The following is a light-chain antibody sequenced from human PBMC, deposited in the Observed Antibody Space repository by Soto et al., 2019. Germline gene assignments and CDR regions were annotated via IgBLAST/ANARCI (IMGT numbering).Light chain of an antibody. J-gene: IGKJ1*01. CDR1: QGINXY. V-gene: IGKV1-27*01. Sequence: DIQMTQSPSSLSASVGDRITITCRASQGINXYLAWYQQKPGKVPSLLIYAASILQXGVPSRFSGGGSGTEXXXXXXXXXXEDVATYYCXXYNGAPRTFGQGTKVEIK. CDR2: AAS. CDR3: XXYNGAPRT.